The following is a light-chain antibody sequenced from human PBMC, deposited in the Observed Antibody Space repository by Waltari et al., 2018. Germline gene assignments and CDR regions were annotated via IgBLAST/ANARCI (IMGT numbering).Light chain of an antibody. V-gene: IGKV1-5*01. Sequence: DIQMTQSPSTLSASVGDRVTITCRASQSINNWLAWFQQKPGKAPKLLIYDASSLESGVPSRFSGSGSGTEFTLTISSLQPDDFATFFCQQHYTLPPTFGPGTRVDFK. J-gene: IGKJ3*01. CDR1: QSINNW. CDR2: DAS. CDR3: QQHYTLPPT.